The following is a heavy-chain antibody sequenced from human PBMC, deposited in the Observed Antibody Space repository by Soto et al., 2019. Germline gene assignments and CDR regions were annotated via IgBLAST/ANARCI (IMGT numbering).Heavy chain of an antibody. D-gene: IGHD3-10*01. V-gene: IGHV4-34*01. J-gene: IGHJ4*02. CDR2: INHSGST. CDR3: ASGYGRNFDF. CDR1: GGAFSGYY. Sequence: QGQLQQWGAGRLKPSETLSLTCAVYGGAFSGYYWNWIRQPPGKGLQWIGEINHSGSTNYNPSLKSRVTISVDTSKNQFSLKLSSVTAADTAVYYCASGYGRNFDFWGQGTLVTVSS.